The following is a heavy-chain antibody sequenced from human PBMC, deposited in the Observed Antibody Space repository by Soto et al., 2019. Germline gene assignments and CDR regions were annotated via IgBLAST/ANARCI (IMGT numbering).Heavy chain of an antibody. CDR3: ARDRGSMATVDTMGGY. D-gene: IGHD5-12*01. CDR2: ICGTTI. V-gene: IGHV3-48*01. J-gene: IGHJ4*02. CDR1: GFAFSDYG. Sequence: EVQLVESGGGLVQPGGSLTLSCAASGFAFSDYGMRWVRQAPGKGLECISFICGTTIYSADSVRGQFTISRDNAKHSLSLQMNNLKAEDTAVYFCARDRGSMATVDTMGGYWGQGVLVTVSS.